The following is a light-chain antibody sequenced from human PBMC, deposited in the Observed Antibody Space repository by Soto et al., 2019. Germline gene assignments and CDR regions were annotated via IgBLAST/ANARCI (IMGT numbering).Light chain of an antibody. CDR3: QQYNTYPLT. Sequence: DIQMTQSPSSLSASIGDRVTITCRASQRINNYLAWFQQKPGRAPKSLIYAASNLQSGVPSKFSGSGSGTDFTLTIDNLQPEDFATYYCQQYNTYPLTIGQGTRLDIK. CDR2: AAS. V-gene: IGKV1-16*02. J-gene: IGKJ5*01. CDR1: QRINNY.